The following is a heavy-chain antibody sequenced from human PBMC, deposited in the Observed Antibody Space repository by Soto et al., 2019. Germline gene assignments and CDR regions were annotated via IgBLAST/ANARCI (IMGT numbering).Heavy chain of an antibody. CDR3: ARDPPQRYCSCTSCYGYNWFDP. Sequence: ASVKVSCKASGGTFSSYTISWVRQAPGQGLEWMGRIIPILGIANYAQKFQGRVTITADKSTSTAYMELSSLRSEDTAAYYCARDPPQRYCSCTSCYGYNWFDPWGQGTLVTVSS. V-gene: IGHV1-69*04. CDR1: GGTFSSYT. D-gene: IGHD2-2*01. J-gene: IGHJ5*02. CDR2: IIPILGIA.